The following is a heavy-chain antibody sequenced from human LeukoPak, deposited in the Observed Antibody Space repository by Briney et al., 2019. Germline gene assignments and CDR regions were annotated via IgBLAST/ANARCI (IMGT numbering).Heavy chain of an antibody. J-gene: IGHJ4*02. V-gene: IGHV4-30-4*01. CDR2: IYYSGST. CDR1: GGSISSGDYY. D-gene: IGHD3-10*01. Sequence: PSQTLSLTCTVSGGSISSGDYYWSWIRQPPGKGLEWIGYIYYSGSTYYNPSLKSRVTISVDTSKNQFSLKLCSVTAADTAVYYCARGSYYYGSGRDYWGQGTLVTVSS. CDR3: ARGSYYYGSGRDY.